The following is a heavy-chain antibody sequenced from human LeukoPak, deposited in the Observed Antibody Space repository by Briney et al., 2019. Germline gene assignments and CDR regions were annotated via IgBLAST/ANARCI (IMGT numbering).Heavy chain of an antibody. CDR3: ASDSGWYPPY. D-gene: IGHD6-19*01. CDR1: GFTFSSYA. CDR2: ISSSSSYI. Sequence: GGSLRLSCAASGFTFSSYAMSWVRQAPGKGLEWVSSISSSSSYIYYADSVKGRFTISRDNAKNSLYLQMNSLRAEDTAVYYCASDSGWYPPYWGQGTLVTVSS. V-gene: IGHV3-21*01. J-gene: IGHJ4*02.